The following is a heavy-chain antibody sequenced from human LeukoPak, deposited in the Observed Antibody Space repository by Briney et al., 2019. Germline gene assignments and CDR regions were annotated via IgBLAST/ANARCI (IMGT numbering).Heavy chain of an antibody. CDR1: GFTFSIYA. D-gene: IGHD2-8*01. CDR3: AKDPNGDYIGAFDN. CDR2: ITTSGGTT. V-gene: IGHV3-23*01. Sequence: GGSLRLSCAASGFTFSIYAMSWVRQAPGKGLEWVSAITTSGGTTKYADPVKGRFTISRDNSKNTLYLQMNSLRAEDTAIYYCAKDPNGDYIGAFDNWGQGTMVTVSS. J-gene: IGHJ3*02.